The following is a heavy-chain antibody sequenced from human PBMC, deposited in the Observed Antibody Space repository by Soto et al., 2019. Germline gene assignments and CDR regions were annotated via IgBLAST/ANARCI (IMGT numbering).Heavy chain of an antibody. CDR1: GGTFSSYA. CDR3: ARDRKPQYDYVWGSYLDY. J-gene: IGHJ4*02. Sequence: QVQLVQSGAEVKKPGSSVKVSCKASGGTFSSYAISWVRQAPGQGLEWMGGIIPIFGTANYAQKFQGRVTITADESTSTAYMELSSLRSEDTAVYYCARDRKPQYDYVWGSYLDYCGQGTLVTVSS. CDR2: IIPIFGTA. V-gene: IGHV1-69*12. D-gene: IGHD3-16*02.